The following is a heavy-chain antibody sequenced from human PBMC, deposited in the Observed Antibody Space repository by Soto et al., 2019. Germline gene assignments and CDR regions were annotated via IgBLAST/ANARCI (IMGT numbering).Heavy chain of an antibody. V-gene: IGHV6-1*01. Sequence: SQTLSLTCAISGDRVSSKSATWNWIRRSPSRGLEWLGRTYYRSKWSTDYAVSVNNRITINPDTYKNQFSLQLNSVTPEDTAMYYCTRALSGSYNSWSQRTRVTVGS. CDR3: TRALSGSYNS. CDR2: TYYRSKWST. CDR1: GDRVSSKSAT. D-gene: IGHD1-26*01. J-gene: IGHJ4*02.